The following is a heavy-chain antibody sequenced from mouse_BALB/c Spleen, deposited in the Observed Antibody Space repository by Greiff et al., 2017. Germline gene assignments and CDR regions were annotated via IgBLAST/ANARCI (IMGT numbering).Heavy chain of an antibody. CDR2: INPNNGGT. CDR1: GYTFTDYN. J-gene: IGHJ3*01. Sequence: EVQLVESGPELVKPGASVKIPCKASGYTFTDYNMDWVKQSHGKSLEWIGDINPNNGGTIYNQKFKGKATLTVDKSSSTAYMELRSLTSEDTAVYYCARGYDGYYSAWFAYWGQGTLVTVSA. V-gene: IGHV1-18*01. D-gene: IGHD2-3*01. CDR3: ARGYDGYYSAWFAY.